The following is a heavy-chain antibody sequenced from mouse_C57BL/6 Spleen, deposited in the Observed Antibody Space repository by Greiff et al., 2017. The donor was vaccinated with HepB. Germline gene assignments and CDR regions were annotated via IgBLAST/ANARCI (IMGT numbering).Heavy chain of an antibody. CDR2: ISYDGSN. V-gene: IGHV3-6*01. J-gene: IGHJ2*01. CDR1: GYSITSGYY. D-gene: IGHD2-1*01. CDR3: ARVNYVYFDY. Sequence: EVQLVESGPGLVKPSQSLSLTCSVTGYSITSGYYWNWIRQFPGNKLEWMGYISYDGSNNYNPSLKNRISITRDTSKNQFFLKLNSVTTEDTATYYCARVNYVYFDYWGQGTTLTVSS.